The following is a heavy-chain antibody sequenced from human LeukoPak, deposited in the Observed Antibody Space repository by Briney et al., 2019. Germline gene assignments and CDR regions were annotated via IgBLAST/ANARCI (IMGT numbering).Heavy chain of an antibody. CDR1: GFTFTSSA. V-gene: IGHV3-23*01. Sequence: GGSLRLSCGASGFTFTSSAMTWVRQAPGKGLEWVSAISSGGTPYYAASVRGRFIISRDTSTNTLYLQVKSLTAEDTAVCYCAKPEVGVASIDCWGQGTLVTVSS. CDR2: ISSGGTP. J-gene: IGHJ4*02. D-gene: IGHD2-2*01. CDR3: AKPEVGVASIDC.